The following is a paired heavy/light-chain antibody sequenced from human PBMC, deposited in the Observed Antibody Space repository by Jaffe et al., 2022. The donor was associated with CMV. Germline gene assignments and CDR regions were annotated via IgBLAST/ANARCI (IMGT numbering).Heavy chain of an antibody. Sequence: EVQLVESGGGLVQPGRSLRLSCTTSGFTFGDYGLNWVRQAPGRGLEWVGFIRSKANGGTIEYAASVKGRFTISTDDSKSIAYLQMNSLRTEDTALYYCSRWTGGSSFSQYWGQGTLVTVSS. CDR2: IRSKANGGTI. CDR1: GFTFGDYG. D-gene: IGHD7-27*01. J-gene: IGHJ4*02. CDR3: SRWTGGSSFSQY. V-gene: IGHV3-49*04.
Light chain of an antibody. V-gene: IGKV1-5*03. J-gene: IGKJ1*01. CDR2: KAS. Sequence: DIQMTQSPSTLSASVGDRVTITCRASQSISTWLAWYQQKPGKAPKLLIHKASSLESGVPSRFSGSGSGTEFTLTISSLQPDDFATYHCQQYNTYPTFGQGTKVEIK. CDR3: QQYNTYPT. CDR1: QSISTW.